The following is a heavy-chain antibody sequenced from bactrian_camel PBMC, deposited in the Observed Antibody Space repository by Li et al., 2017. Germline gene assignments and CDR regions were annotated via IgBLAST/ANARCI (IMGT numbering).Heavy chain of an antibody. CDR3: AKDPGPFGY. CDR2: ISASGTYA. J-gene: IGHJ6*01. Sequence: VQLVESGGGPVQAGGSLRLSCAASGTTYSSYCMGWFRQSPGRGLEWISSISASGTYAQYADSVNGRFTISKHNTGRTLNLQMNSLKTEDTSMYYCAKDPGPFGYLGQGTQVTVS. V-gene: IGHV3S1*01. CDR1: GTTYSSYC.